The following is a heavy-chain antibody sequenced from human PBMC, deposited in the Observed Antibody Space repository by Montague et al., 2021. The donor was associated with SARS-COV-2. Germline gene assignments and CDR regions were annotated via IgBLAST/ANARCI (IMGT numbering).Heavy chain of an antibody. J-gene: IGHJ5*02. D-gene: IGHD3-10*01. CDR2: IYYSGGI. CDR1: GGSMSDHY. V-gene: IGHV4-59*11. CDR3: ARAVSVRRAGNWFDP. Sequence: SETLSLTCTVSGGSMSDHYWAWIRQPPGKGLEWLAYIYYSGGIXSXASXXXRVTMSVDTSKNQFSLKLTSVTAADTAVYYCARAVSVRRAGNWFDPWGQGTLVTVSS.